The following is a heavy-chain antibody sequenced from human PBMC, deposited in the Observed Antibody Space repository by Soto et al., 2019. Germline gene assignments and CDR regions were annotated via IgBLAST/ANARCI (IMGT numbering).Heavy chain of an antibody. J-gene: IGHJ4*02. CDR1: GFTFTSSA. D-gene: IGHD2-8*01. CDR3: AADATAWQQMVPSDY. Sequence: SVKVSCKASGFTFTSSAFQWVRQARGQRLEWIGWIAVGSGYTNYAQGFQDRVTLTRDMSTATTYMELSRLTSEDTAIYYCAADATAWQQMVPSDYWGQGTLVTGSS. CDR2: IAVGSGYT. V-gene: IGHV1-58*01.